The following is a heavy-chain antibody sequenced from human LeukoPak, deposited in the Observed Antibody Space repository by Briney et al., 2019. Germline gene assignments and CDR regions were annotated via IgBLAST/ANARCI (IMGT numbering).Heavy chain of an antibody. J-gene: IGHJ5*02. CDR1: GGSISSSSYY. CDR2: IYYSGST. CDR3: ARNLVEYYYDSSGYYSRGAFNWFDP. Sequence: SETLSLTCTVSGGSISSSSYYWGWIRQPRGRGLEWIGSIYYSGSTYYNPSLKSRVTISVDTSKNQFSLKLSSVTAADTAVYYCARNLVEYYYDSSGYYSRGAFNWFDPWGQGTLVTVSS. V-gene: IGHV4-39*01. D-gene: IGHD3-22*01.